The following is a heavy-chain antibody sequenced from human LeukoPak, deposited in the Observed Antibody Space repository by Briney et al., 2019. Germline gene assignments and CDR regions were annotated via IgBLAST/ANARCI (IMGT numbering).Heavy chain of an antibody. CDR1: GYTFTSYY. V-gene: IGHV1-46*01. CDR3: ARGRPDPPTRGAPWPSTFDY. CDR2: INPSGDST. J-gene: IGHJ4*02. D-gene: IGHD1-14*01. Sequence: ASVKVSCKASGYTFTSYYMHWVRQAPGQGLEWMGIINPSGDSTSYAQQFQGRVTMTRDTSTSTVYMELSSLRSEDTAVYYCARGRPDPPTRGAPWPSTFDYWGQGTLVTVSS.